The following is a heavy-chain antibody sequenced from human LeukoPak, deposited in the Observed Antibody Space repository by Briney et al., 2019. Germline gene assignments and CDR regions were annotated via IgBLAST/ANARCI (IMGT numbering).Heavy chain of an antibody. Sequence: ASVKVSCKASGGTFSSYAISWVRQAPGQGLEWMGRIIPIFGTANYAQKFQGRVTITTDESTSTAYMELSSLRSEDTAVYYCARETYYYDSSGYYEVYYFDYWGQGTLVTVSS. V-gene: IGHV1-69*05. J-gene: IGHJ4*02. CDR3: ARETYYYDSSGYYEVYYFDY. CDR2: IIPIFGTA. CDR1: GGTFSSYA. D-gene: IGHD3-22*01.